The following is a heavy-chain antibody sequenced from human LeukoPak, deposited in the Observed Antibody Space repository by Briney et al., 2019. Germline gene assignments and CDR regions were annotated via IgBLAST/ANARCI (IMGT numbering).Heavy chain of an antibody. CDR2: INHSGST. Sequence: SETLSLTCAVYGGSFSGYYWSWIRQPPGKGLEWIGEINHSGSTNYNPSLKGRVTISVDTSKNQFSLKLTSVTAADTAVYYCARVGEQAVAGNFDSWGHGTLVTVSS. CDR1: GGSFSGYY. V-gene: IGHV4-34*01. D-gene: IGHD6-19*01. CDR3: ARVGEQAVAGNFDS. J-gene: IGHJ4*01.